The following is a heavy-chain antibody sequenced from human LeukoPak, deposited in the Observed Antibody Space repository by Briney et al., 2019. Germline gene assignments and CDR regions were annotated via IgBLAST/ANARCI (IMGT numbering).Heavy chain of an antibody. CDR2: IKEDGTEK. CDR1: GFTFSDFW. Sequence: SGGSLRLSCAGSGFTFSDFWMTWVRQTPGKGLEWVANIKEDGTEKNLVDSVKGRFTTSRDNTKNLLFLEMNNLRGDDTAIYYCVRESRPGGAMGLYHNLDYWGQGTLVAVSS. D-gene: IGHD1-1*01. CDR3: VRESRPGGAMGLYHNLDY. J-gene: IGHJ4*02. V-gene: IGHV3-7*01.